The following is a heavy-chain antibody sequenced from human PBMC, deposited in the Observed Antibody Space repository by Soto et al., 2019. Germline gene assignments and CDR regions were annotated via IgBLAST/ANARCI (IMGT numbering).Heavy chain of an antibody. Sequence: GGSLRLSCAASGFTFSNYAMSWVRQAPGKGLEWVSAITSSGGTTYYADSVKGRFIIYRDNSKNTLYLQMNSLRADDTAVYYCAKAKDSSSWYPVYFQHWGQGTLVTVSS. CDR2: ITSSGGTT. CDR3: AKAKDSSSWYPVYFQH. D-gene: IGHD6-13*01. CDR1: GFTFSNYA. J-gene: IGHJ1*01. V-gene: IGHV3-23*01.